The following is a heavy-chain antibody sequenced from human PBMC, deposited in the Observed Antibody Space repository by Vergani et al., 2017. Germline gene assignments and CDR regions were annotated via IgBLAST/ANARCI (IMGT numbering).Heavy chain of an antibody. V-gene: IGHV4-34*01. Sequence: VQLQQWGAGLLKPSETLSLTCAVYGGSFSGYYWSWIRQPPGQGLEWIGEINHSGSTNYNPSLKSRVTISVDTSKNQFSLKRSSVAAAVTAVFYCARGRGVVVPAALRWFDPWGQGTLVTVSS. D-gene: IGHD2-2*01. J-gene: IGHJ5*02. CDR1: GGSFSGYY. CDR3: ARGRGVVVPAALRWFDP. CDR2: INHSGST.